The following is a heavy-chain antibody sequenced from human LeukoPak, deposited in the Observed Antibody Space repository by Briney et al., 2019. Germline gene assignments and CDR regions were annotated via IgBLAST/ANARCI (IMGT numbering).Heavy chain of an antibody. CDR3: AKDPGP. Sequence: GGSLRLSCAASGFTFSSYAMHWVRQAPGKGLEWVAVISYDGSQKYYADSVKGRFTISRDSSKNTLYLQMNSLRAEDTAVYYCAKDPGPWGQGTLVTVSS. CDR2: ISYDGSQK. V-gene: IGHV3-30*04. CDR1: GFTFSSYA. J-gene: IGHJ5*02.